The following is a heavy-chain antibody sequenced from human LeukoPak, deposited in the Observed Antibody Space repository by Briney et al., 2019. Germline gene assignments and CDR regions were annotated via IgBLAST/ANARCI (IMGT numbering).Heavy chain of an antibody. CDR2: ISSSSTI. J-gene: IGHJ4*02. V-gene: IGHV3-48*04. CDR3: ARDLLAVPPPFDY. CDR1: GFTFSSYS. Sequence: PGGSLRLSCAASGFTFSSYSMNWVRQAPGKGLEWVSYISSSSTIYYADSVKGRFTISRDNAKNSLYLQMNSLRAEDTAVYYCARDLLAVPPPFDYWGQGTLVTVSS.